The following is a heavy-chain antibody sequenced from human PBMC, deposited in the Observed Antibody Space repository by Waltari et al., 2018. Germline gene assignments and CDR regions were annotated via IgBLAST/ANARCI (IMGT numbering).Heavy chain of an antibody. D-gene: IGHD3-16*02. V-gene: IGHV4-34*01. CDR1: GGSFSGYY. J-gene: IGHJ4*02. Sequence: QVQLPQWGAGLLKPSETLSLTCAVYGGSFSGYYWSWIRQPPGKGLEWIGEINHSGSTNYNPSLKSRVTISVDTSKNQFSLKLSSVTAADTAVYYCARAPYDYVWGSYLYQRRFDYWGQGTLVTVSS. CDR3: ARAPYDYVWGSYLYQRRFDY. CDR2: INHSGST.